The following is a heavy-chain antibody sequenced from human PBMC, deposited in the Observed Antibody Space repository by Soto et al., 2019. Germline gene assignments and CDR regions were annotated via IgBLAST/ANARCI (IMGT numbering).Heavy chain of an antibody. Sequence: SETXSLTCAVYGGCYSVYNWGWIPQPPGKGLEWIGEINHSGSTNYNPSLKSRVTISVDTSKNQFSLKLTSVTAADTAVYYCARGSSGGRGLDYWGQGTLVTVSS. CDR2: INHSGST. V-gene: IGHV4-34*01. D-gene: IGHD6-19*01. CDR1: GGCYSVYN. J-gene: IGHJ4*02. CDR3: ARGSSGGRGLDY.